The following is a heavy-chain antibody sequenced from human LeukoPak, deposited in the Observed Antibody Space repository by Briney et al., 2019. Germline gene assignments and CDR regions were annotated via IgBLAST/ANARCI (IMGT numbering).Heavy chain of an antibody. CDR2: INPSGGSA. CDR1: GYTFTSYY. CDR3: VRDSSSRSLADT. D-gene: IGHD2-2*01. Sequence: ASVKDSCKASGYTFTSYYMHWVRQALGQGVEWMGIINPSGGSATSPQKFQGRVTMTRETSTSTVYMDLSSLRSEDTAVYYCVRDSSSRSLADTWGQGTLVTVSS. J-gene: IGHJ5*02. V-gene: IGHV1-46*01.